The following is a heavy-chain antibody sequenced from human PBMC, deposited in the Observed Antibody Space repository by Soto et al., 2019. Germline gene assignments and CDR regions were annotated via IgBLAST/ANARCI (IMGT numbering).Heavy chain of an antibody. CDR2: ISFDGSTK. CDR3: AKYSIAGGGTAAFYS. Sequence: QVQLVASGGGVVQPGRSLSLSCAASRFTFSNYGMHWVRHAPGTGLEWVAVISFDGSTKYYADSVRGRFTISRYPSKSTLFRQMHSLSSEETAVYFCAKYSIAGGGTAAFYSWGQGTLVTVSS. V-gene: IGHV3-30*18. J-gene: IGHJ4*02. D-gene: IGHD6-13*01. CDR1: RFTFSNYG.